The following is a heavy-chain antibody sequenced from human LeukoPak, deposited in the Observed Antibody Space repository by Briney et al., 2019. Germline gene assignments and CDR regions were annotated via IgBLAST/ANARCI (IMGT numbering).Heavy chain of an antibody. CDR2: IHPRSGDT. V-gene: IGHV1-2*02. J-gene: IGHJ4*02. CDR3: ARRDRSSWIFDY. D-gene: IGHD6-13*01. Sequence: ASVKVSCKASGYSFTAFYIHWVRQAPGQGLEWMGWIHPRSGDTRYAQKFQGRVTMARDTSISTVYMDLSSLGSDDTAVYYCARRDRSSWIFDYWGQGTLVTVSS. CDR1: GYSFTAFY.